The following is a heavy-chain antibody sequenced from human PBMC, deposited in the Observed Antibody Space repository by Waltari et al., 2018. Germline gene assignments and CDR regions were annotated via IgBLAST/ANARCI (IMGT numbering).Heavy chain of an antibody. CDR2: ISSDASDT. CDR3: ARVSRRTYRSPVPGRHYYYGMDV. Sequence: EEQLVESGGGLVQPGDSLRLSCAASGFPFSSFWLTWFRHAPGTGPLWVSRISSDASDTTYADSVKGRFTISRDNARNTLYLQMNRLRAEDTAVYFCARVSRRTYRSPVPGRHYYYGMDVWGQGTTVTVSS. D-gene: IGHD1-1*01. J-gene: IGHJ6*02. CDR1: GFPFSSFW. V-gene: IGHV3-74*03.